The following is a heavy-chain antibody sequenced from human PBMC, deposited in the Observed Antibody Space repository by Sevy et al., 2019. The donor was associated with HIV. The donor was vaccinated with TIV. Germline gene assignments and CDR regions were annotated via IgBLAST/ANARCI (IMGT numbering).Heavy chain of an antibody. CDR3: ARDGGYSGFWSWFDP. CDR2: INPNSGGT. V-gene: IGHV1-2*02. CDR1: GYTFTGYY. J-gene: IGHJ5*02. D-gene: IGHD5-12*01. Sequence: ASVKVSCKASGYTFTGYYMHWVRQAPGQGLEWMGWINPNSGGTNYAQKFQGRVTMTRDTFISTAYMELSRLRSDDTAVYYCARDGGYSGFWSWFDPWGQGTLVTVSS.